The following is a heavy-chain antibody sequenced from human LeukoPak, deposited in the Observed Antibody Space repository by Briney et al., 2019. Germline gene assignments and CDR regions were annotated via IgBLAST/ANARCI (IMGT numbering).Heavy chain of an antibody. D-gene: IGHD2-21*02. V-gene: IGHV3-23*01. J-gene: IGHJ4*02. CDR2: ISDSGGST. Sequence: GEPLRLSCAASGFTFSSYAMNWVRQAPGKGLEWISRISDSGGSTYYVDSVKGRFTISRDNSKNTLYLQMNSLRAEDTAVYYCAKGLLNVDYWGQGTLVTVSS. CDR3: AKGLLNVDY. CDR1: GFTFSSYA.